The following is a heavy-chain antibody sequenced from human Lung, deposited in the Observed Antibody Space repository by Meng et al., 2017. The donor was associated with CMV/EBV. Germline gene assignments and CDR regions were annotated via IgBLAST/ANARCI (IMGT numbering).Heavy chain of an antibody. Sequence: GSLRLXCTVSGGSISSSSYYWGWIRQPPGKGLEWIGSICYSGSTYYNPSLKSRVTISVDTSKNQFTLKLSSVTAPDAAVSYCAGGRGQYQLLSSNYYYGMDVWXQGAXVTVSS. CDR2: ICYSGST. V-gene: IGHV4-39*06. CDR3: AGGRGQYQLLSSNYYYGMDV. CDR1: GGSISSSSYY. D-gene: IGHD2-2*01. J-gene: IGHJ6*02.